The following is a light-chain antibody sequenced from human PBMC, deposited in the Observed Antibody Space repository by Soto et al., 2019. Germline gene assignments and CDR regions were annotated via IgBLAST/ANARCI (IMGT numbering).Light chain of an antibody. CDR2: GAS. Sequence: EIVMTQSPATLSVSPGERATLSCRASQSVSSNLAWYQQKPGQAPRLLIYGASTRATGIPARFSGSGSGTEVTLTISRLQSEDFAVYYCQQYNNWSPWTFGQGTKVEIK. J-gene: IGKJ1*01. V-gene: IGKV3D-15*01. CDR3: QQYNNWSPWT. CDR1: QSVSSN.